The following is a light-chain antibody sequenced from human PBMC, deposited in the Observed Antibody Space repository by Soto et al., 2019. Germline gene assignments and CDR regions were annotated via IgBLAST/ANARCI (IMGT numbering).Light chain of an antibody. Sequence: QLVLTQSPSASASLGASVKRTCTLSRGHSSYAIAWHQQQPAKGPRYLRKRNSGGSHSKGEGIPDRFSGSSSGAERYLTISSHQSEAEADYYCQTWGPGYVVFGGGTKLTLL. J-gene: IGLJ2*01. CDR2: RNSGGSH. CDR3: QTWGPGYVV. CDR1: RGHSSYA. V-gene: IGLV4-69*01.